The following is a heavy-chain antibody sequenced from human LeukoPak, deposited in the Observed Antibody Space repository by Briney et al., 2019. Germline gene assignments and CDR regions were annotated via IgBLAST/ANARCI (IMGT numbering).Heavy chain of an antibody. CDR3: GGYGSGSYNY. CDR1: GFTFSSNW. CDR2: IYSGATT. Sequence: GGSLRLSCAASGFTFSSNWMHWVRQPPGEGLEWVSVIYSGATTYYADSVKGRFTISRDNSKNTLYLQMNSLRAEDTAVYYCGGYGSGSYNYWGQGTLVTVSS. D-gene: IGHD3-10*01. V-gene: IGHV3-66*02. J-gene: IGHJ4*02.